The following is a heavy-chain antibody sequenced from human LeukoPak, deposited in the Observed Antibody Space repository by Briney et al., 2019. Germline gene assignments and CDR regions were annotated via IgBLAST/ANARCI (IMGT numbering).Heavy chain of an antibody. D-gene: IGHD6-6*01. CDR3: ARGYSSSNDY. Sequence: GGSLRLSCAASGFTFRSYWMHWVRQAPGKGLVWVSRISPDASTSAYADSVKGRLTISRDNAKNTLYVRMNSLRAEDTAVYYCARGYSSSNDYWGQGTLVTVSS. J-gene: IGHJ4*02. CDR2: ISPDASTS. CDR1: GFTFRSYW. V-gene: IGHV3-74*01.